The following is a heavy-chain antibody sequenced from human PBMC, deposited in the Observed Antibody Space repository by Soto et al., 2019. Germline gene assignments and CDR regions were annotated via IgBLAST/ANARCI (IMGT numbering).Heavy chain of an antibody. CDR3: ARRESYCSSTTCANYYLDY. D-gene: IGHD2-2*01. J-gene: IGHJ4*02. CDR2: IYPDDSAT. CDR1: GYRFTTYW. Sequence: GESLKISCQGSGYRFTTYWIAWVRQMPGKGLEWMGIIYPDDSATRYSPSFQGQVTISADKSISTAYLQWSSLQASDTAMYYCARRESYCSSTTCANYYLDYWGQGTLVTAPQ. V-gene: IGHV5-51*01.